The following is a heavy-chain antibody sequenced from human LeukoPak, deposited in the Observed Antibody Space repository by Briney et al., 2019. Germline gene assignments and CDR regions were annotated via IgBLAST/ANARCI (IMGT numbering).Heavy chain of an antibody. CDR2: IRHDGSAR. V-gene: IGHV3-7*01. D-gene: IGHD6-19*01. Sequence: PGGSLRLSCVASGFTFKNDWMTWVRQAPGKGLEWVANIRHDGSARYYGDSVKGRFTISRDDAKNSLFLQMNSLRADDTALYYCARDNSGFDYWGQGTLVTVSS. CDR1: GFTFKNDW. CDR3: ARDNSGFDY. J-gene: IGHJ4*02.